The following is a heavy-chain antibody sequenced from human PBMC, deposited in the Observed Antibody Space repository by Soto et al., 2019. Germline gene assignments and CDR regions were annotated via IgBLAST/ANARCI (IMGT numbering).Heavy chain of an antibody. CDR3: AREDILSAYYYYMDV. D-gene: IGHD3-10*01. CDR2: ISSSSSTI. CDR1: GFTFSSYS. V-gene: IGHV3-48*01. J-gene: IGHJ6*03. Sequence: GGSLRLSCAASGFTFSSYSMNWVRQAPGKGLEWVSYISSSSSTIYYADSVKGRFTISRDNAKNSLYLQMNSLRAEDTAVYYCAREDILSAYYYYMDVWGKGTTVTVSS.